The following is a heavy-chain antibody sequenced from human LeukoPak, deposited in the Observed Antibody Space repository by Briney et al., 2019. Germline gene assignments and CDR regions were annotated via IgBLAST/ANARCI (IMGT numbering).Heavy chain of an antibody. D-gene: IGHD3-16*02. J-gene: IGHJ4*02. CDR2: ISGSSGST. V-gene: IGHV3-23*01. CDR1: GFTFSSYA. CDR3: ANRLRLGELSLFHTAYFDY. Sequence: GGSLRLSCAASGFTFSSYAMSWVRQAPGKGLEWVSAISGSSGSTYYADSVKGRFTISRDNSKNTLYLQMNSLRAEDTAVYYCANRLRLGELSLFHTAYFDYWGQGTLVTVSS.